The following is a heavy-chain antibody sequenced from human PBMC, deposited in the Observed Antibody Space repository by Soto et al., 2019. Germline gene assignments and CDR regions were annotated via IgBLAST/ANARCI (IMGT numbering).Heavy chain of an antibody. J-gene: IGHJ4*02. CDR3: ARVSSGVGPDY. V-gene: IGHV4-34*01. Sequence: PSETLSLTCAVYRGSFTGYYWSWIRQPPGKGLEWIGEINHSGSTNYNPSLKSRVTISVDTSKNQFSLKLSSVTAADTAVYYCARVSSGVGPDYWGQGTLVTVSS. CDR1: RGSFTGYY. D-gene: IGHD1-26*01. CDR2: INHSGST.